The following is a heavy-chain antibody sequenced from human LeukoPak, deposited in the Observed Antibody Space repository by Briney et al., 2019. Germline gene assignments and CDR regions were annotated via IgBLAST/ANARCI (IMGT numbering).Heavy chain of an antibody. CDR3: ASGSGRTSYFAS. J-gene: IGHJ4*02. CDR2: FYYTGIS. V-gene: IGHV4-59*01. CDR1: GDSISNYY. Sequence: SETLSLTCTVSGDSISNYYWSWIRQPPGKGLEWIGYFYYTGISDYNPSLMSRVTMSADTSKNQFSLRLSSVTAADTAVYYCASGSGRTSYFASWGQGTLVTVSS.